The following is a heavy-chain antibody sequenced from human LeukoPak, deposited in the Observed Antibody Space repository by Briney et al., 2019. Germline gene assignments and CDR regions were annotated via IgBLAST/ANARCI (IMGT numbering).Heavy chain of an antibody. CDR2: IYYSGST. Sequence: SETLSLTCTVSGGSSSSFYWSWIRQPPGKGLEWIGYIYYSGSTNYNPSLKSRVTISVDTSQNQFSLKLSSVTAADTAVYYCAREGGPYRPLDYSGQGTLVTVSS. CDR1: GGSSSSFY. V-gene: IGHV4-59*01. J-gene: IGHJ4*02. CDR3: AREGGPYRPLDY.